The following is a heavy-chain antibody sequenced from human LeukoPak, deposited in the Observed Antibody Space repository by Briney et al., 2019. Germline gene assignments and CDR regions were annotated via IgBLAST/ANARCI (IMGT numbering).Heavy chain of an antibody. V-gene: IGHV4-38-2*02. Sequence: PSETLSLTCGVSGNPISSGYFWVWIRQPPGKGLEWIGSVYHTGATYYTPSLKSPVTISVDTSKNQFSLELNSVTAADTAVYSCARDLGLTISANWFDPWGQGTLVTVSS. CDR2: VYHTGAT. CDR1: GNPISSGYF. J-gene: IGHJ5*02. CDR3: ARDLGLTISANWFDP. D-gene: IGHD3-3*01.